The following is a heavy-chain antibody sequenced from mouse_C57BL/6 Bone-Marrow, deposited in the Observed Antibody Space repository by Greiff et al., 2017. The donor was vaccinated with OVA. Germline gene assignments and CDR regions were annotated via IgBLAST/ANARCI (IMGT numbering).Heavy chain of an antibody. V-gene: IGHV1-55*01. Sequence: QVQLQQSGAELVKPGASVKMSCKASGYTFTSYWITWVKQRPGQGLEWIGDIYPGSGSTNYNEKFKSKATLTVDTSSSTAYMQLSSLTSEDSAVYYCARFYSNYWYFDVWGTGTTVTVSS. CDR2: IYPGSGST. CDR3: ARFYSNYWYFDV. D-gene: IGHD2-5*01. J-gene: IGHJ1*03. CDR1: GYTFTSYW.